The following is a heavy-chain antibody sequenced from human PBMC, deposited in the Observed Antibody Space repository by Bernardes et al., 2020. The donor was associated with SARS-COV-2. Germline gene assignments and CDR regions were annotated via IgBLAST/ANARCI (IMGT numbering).Heavy chain of an antibody. CDR2: ITSRSSYK. CDR3: ARESDWNYVFDY. D-gene: IGHD1-7*01. Sequence: GGSLRLSCAASGFTFSSYTMNWVRQAPGKGLEWVSSITSRSSYKYYADSVKGRFTISRDNAKNSLYLQMNSLRAEDTAVYFCARESDWNYVFDYWGQGTLVTVSS. J-gene: IGHJ4*02. V-gene: IGHV3-21*01. CDR1: GFTFSSYT.